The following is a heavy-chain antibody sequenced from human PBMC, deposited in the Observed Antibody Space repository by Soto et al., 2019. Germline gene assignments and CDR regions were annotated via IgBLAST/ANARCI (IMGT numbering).Heavy chain of an antibody. CDR1: GFSFGSSW. Sequence: EVQLVESGGGLVQPGGSLRLSCAASGFSFGSSWMHWVRQAPGGGLVWVSRIKPDGTYTTYADSVRGRFTISRDNAKNTLSLQMNSLTAEDTAIYYCAGGGSGYYNLWGQGTLVTVSS. J-gene: IGHJ5*02. D-gene: IGHD3-22*01. V-gene: IGHV3-74*01. CDR3: AGGGSGYYNL. CDR2: IKPDGTYT.